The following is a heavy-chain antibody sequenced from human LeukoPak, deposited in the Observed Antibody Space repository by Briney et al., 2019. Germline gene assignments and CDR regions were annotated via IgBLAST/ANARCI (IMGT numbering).Heavy chain of an antibody. CDR1: GFTFSSFA. D-gene: IGHD2-21*02. CDR2: ISGNGTTT. J-gene: IGHJ4*02. CDR3: AKDERGHCGGDCYVN. V-gene: IGHV3-23*01. Sequence: GGSLRLSCAVSGFTFSSFAMSWVRQAPGKGLEWVSQISGNGTTTYYADSVSGRFTISRDNSKNMLYLQMDSLRAEDTALYYCAKDERGHCGGDCYVNWGQGHLVTVSS.